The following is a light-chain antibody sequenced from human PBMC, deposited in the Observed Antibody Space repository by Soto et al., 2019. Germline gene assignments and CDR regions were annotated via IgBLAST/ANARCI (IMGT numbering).Light chain of an antibody. CDR1: QSGSSY. Sequence: EIVLTQSPGTLSLSPGERATLSCRASQSGSSYLAWYQQKPGQAPRLLIYGASRRATGIPDRFSGSGSGTDFTLTISRLEPEDFAVYYCQQYGSSPWTFGQGTKVDIK. V-gene: IGKV3-20*01. CDR2: GAS. J-gene: IGKJ1*01. CDR3: QQYGSSPWT.